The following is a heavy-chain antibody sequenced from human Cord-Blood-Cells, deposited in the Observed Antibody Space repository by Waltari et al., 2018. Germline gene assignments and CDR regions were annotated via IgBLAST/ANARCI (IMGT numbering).Heavy chain of an antibody. D-gene: IGHD3-10*01. CDR1: GGTLRSSA. V-gene: IGHV1-69*04. CDR3: ARDSGTGYWYFDL. Sequence: VQLVQSGAEVKKPGSSLKVSCQDYGGTLRSSAISWVRQSPGQGLEWMGGVIPILGIANYAQKFQCRVTITADESTSTAYMELSSLRSEDTAVYYCARDSGTGYWYFDLWGRGTLVTVSS. J-gene: IGHJ2*01. CDR2: VIPILGIA.